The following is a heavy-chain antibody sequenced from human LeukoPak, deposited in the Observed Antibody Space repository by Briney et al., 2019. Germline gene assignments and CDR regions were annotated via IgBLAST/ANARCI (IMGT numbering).Heavy chain of an antibody. CDR2: GSTSGST. D-gene: IGHD3-10*01. CDR1: GASISSYY. CDR3: ARDSYFGSGNYYIDY. V-gene: IGHV4-4*07. J-gene: IGHJ4*02. Sequence: PSETLSLTCTVSGASISSYYWGWIRQPAGKGLEWIGRGSTSGSTNYNPSLKSRVTMSVETSKNQFSLKLSSVTAADTAVYYCARDSYFGSGNYYIDYWGQGTLVTVSS.